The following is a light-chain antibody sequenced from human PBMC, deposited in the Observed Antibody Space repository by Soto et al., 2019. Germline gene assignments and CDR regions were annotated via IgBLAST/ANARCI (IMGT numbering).Light chain of an antibody. CDR1: QSVSSN. CDR3: QHYNGA. J-gene: IGKJ1*01. Sequence: EIVMTQSPATLSVSPGERATLSCRASQSVSSNLAWYQHKPGQAPRLLIYDASIRTNGIPARFSGSGSGTEFTLTISSLQSEDFAVYYCQHYNGAFGQGTKVEIK. V-gene: IGKV3-15*01. CDR2: DAS.